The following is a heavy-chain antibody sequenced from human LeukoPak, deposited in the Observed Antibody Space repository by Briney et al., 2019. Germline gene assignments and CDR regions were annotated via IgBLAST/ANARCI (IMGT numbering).Heavy chain of an antibody. D-gene: IGHD4-17*01. J-gene: IGHJ4*02. V-gene: IGHV1-46*01. CDR3: ARDLAAYGDYTKAKFLDY. CDR1: GYTFTSYY. Sequence: GASVKVSCKASGYTFTSYYMHWVRQAPGQGLEWMGIINPSGGSTSYAQKFQGRVTMTRDTSTSTVYMELSSLRSEDTAVYYCARDLAAYGDYTKAKFLDYWGQGTLVTVSS. CDR2: INPSGGST.